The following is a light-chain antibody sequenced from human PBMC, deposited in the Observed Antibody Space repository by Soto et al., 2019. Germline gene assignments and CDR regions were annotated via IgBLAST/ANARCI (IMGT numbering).Light chain of an antibody. J-gene: IGKJ4*01. V-gene: IGKV3-20*01. CDR1: QSVSSSA. CDR3: QQYGDSPVT. CDR2: GAS. Sequence: IVLTQSPGILSLSPGDRATLSCRASQSVSSSALAWYQQKPAQAPRVLVYGASNRATGLPDRFSGSGSGTDFTLTISRLEPEDFAFYFCQQYGDSPVTFGGGT.